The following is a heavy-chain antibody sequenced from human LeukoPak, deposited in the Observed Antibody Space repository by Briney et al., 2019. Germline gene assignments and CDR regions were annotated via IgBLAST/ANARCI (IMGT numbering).Heavy chain of an antibody. Sequence: GASVRVSCKTSGYTFTSYYMHWVRQAPGQGPEWMGVINVSAGSATYAQKFHGRVIMTGDTSTSTVYMELSSLRPDDTALYFCARDSYYYASQSYCPDFWGQGTLVTVSS. D-gene: IGHD3-10*01. CDR2: INVSAGSA. J-gene: IGHJ4*02. CDR3: ARDSYYYASQSYCPDF. CDR1: GYTFTSYY. V-gene: IGHV1-46*01.